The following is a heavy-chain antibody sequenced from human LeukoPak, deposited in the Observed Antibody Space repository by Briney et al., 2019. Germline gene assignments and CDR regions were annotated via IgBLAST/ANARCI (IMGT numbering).Heavy chain of an antibody. D-gene: IGHD3-22*01. CDR3: AREGGYYSDSNAGYSAL. Sequence: GGSLRLSCAASGFTVSSNYMSWVRQAPGKGLEWVSLIYSGGHTFYADSVKGRFTISRDNSKNTLYLQMNSLRAEDTAVYYCAREGGYYSDSNAGYSALWGRGTLVTVSS. CDR1: GFTVSSNY. V-gene: IGHV3-53*01. J-gene: IGHJ2*01. CDR2: IYSGGHT.